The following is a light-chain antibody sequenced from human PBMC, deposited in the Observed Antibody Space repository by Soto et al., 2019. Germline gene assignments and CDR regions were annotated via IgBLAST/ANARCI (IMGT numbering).Light chain of an antibody. J-gene: IGKJ2*01. CDR3: QQYGSSPPYT. V-gene: IGKV3-20*01. CDR2: GAS. CDR1: QSVSSSY. Sequence: EIVLTQSPGTLSLSPGERATLSCRASQSVSSSYLAWYQQKPGQAPRLLIYGASSRATGIPERFSGSGSGTDFTFNISRLEPEDFAVYYCQQYGSSPPYTFGQGTKLEIK.